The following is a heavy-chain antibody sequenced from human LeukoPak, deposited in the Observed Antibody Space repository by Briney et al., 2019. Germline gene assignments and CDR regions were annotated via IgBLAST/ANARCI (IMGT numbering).Heavy chain of an antibody. CDR1: GGSISSYY. Sequence: SETLSLTCTVSGGSISSYYWSWIRQPPGKGLEWIGYIYYSGSTNYNPSLKSRLTISLDTSKNQFSLKLSSVTAADSAVYYCARGYDSSGYDTFDIWGQGTMVTVSS. J-gene: IGHJ3*02. CDR2: IYYSGST. V-gene: IGHV4-59*01. D-gene: IGHD3-22*01. CDR3: ARGYDSSGYDTFDI.